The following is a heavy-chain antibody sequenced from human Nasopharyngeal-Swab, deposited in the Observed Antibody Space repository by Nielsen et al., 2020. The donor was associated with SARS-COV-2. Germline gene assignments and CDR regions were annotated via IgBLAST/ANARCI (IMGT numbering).Heavy chain of an antibody. D-gene: IGHD4-17*01. V-gene: IGHV3-30*03. CDR1: GFTFSSYG. J-gene: IGHJ4*02. Sequence: GESLKISCAASGFTFSSYGMHWVRQAPGKGLEWVAVISYDGSNKYYAESVTGRFTISRDNSKNTLYLQMNSLRAEDTAVYYCARDRGTVTHEWYFDYWGQGTLVTVSS. CDR3: ARDRGTVTHEWYFDY. CDR2: ISYDGSNK.